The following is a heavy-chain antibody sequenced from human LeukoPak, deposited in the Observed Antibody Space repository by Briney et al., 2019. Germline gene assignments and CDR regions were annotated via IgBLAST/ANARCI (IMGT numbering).Heavy chain of an antibody. CDR2: MNPNSGNT. CDR1: GDTFSSYA. J-gene: IGHJ4*02. CDR3: ARGRGGRKIPLDY. Sequence: GASVKVSCKASGDTFSSYAINWVRQAPGQGLEWMGWMNPNSGNTGYAQKFQGRVTMTRNTSISTAYMELSSLRSEDTAVYYCARGRGGRKIPLDYWGQGTLVTVSS. D-gene: IGHD2-15*01. V-gene: IGHV1-8*02.